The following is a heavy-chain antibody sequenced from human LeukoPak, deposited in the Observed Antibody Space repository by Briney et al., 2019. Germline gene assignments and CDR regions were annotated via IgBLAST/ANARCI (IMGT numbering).Heavy chain of an antibody. D-gene: IGHD4-23*01. CDR1: GFTFSDYW. CDR3: ATDRKVGTWDPRFNY. Sequence: GGSLRLSCSASGFTFSDYWMMWVRQAPGKGVEGVGNIRQDDREKNYVDSVKGRFTISRDNAKLSLYLQMNSLRAEDTAVYYCATDRKVGTWDPRFNYWGQGTLVTVSS. V-gene: IGHV3-7*01. CDR2: IRQDDREK. J-gene: IGHJ4*02.